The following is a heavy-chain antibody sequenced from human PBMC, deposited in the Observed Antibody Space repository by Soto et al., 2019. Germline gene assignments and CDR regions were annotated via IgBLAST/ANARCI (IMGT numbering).Heavy chain of an antibody. J-gene: IGHJ4*02. V-gene: IGHV4-59*01. CDR3: ARTRGAAPDY. CDR2: IYYSGST. D-gene: IGHD3-16*01. CDR1: GGSISSYY. Sequence: SETLSLTCTVSGGSISSYYWSWIRQPPGKGLEWIGYIYYSGSTNYNPSLKSRVTISVDTSKNQFSLKLSSVAAADTAVYYCARTRGAAPDYWGQGTLVTVSS.